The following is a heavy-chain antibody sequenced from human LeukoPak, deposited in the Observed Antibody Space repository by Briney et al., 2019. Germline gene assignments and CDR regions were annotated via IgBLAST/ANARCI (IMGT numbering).Heavy chain of an antibody. V-gene: IGHV4-59*12. CDR1: GGSISSYY. Sequence: PQSLSLTCTVSGGSISSYYWSWFRQPPRKGLEWIGYIYYSGSTNYNPSLKSRVTMPVDTSKNQCSLKLSSVTAADTAVYYCASTTGLNFDYWGQGTLVTVSS. CDR3: ASTTGLNFDY. J-gene: IGHJ4*02. D-gene: IGHD1-14*01. CDR2: IYYSGST.